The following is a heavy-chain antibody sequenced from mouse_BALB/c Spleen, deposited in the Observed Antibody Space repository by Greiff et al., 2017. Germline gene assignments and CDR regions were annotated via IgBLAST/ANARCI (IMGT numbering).Heavy chain of an antibody. Sequence: QVQLQQSGAELAKPGASVKMSCKASGYTFTSYWMHWVKQRPGQGLEWIGYINPSTGYTEYNQKFKDKATLTADKSSSTAYMQLSSLTSEDSAVYYCARSDDYDEDFDVWGAGTTVTVSS. V-gene: IGHV1-7*01. CDR1: GYTFTSYW. CDR3: ARSDDYDEDFDV. J-gene: IGHJ1*01. CDR2: INPSTGYT. D-gene: IGHD2-4*01.